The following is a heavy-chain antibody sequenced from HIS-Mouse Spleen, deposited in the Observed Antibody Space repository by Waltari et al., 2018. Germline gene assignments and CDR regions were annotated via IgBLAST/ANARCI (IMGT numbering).Heavy chain of an antibody. J-gene: IGHJ2*01. CDR2: IYYSGST. V-gene: IGHV4-39*07. CDR3: AREIPYSSSWYDWYFDL. CDR1: GCSISSSSYY. Sequence: QLQLQESGPGLVKPSETLSHTCTVSGCSISSSSYYWGWIRQPPGTGLEWIGSIYYSGSTYYNPSLKSRVTISVDTSKNQFSLKLSSVTAADTAVYYCAREIPYSSSWYDWYFDLWGRGTLVTVSS. D-gene: IGHD6-13*01.